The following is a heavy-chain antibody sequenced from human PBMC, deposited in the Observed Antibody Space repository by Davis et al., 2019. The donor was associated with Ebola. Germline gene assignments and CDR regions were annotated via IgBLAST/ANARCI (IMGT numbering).Heavy chain of an antibody. CDR3: ARGGYSSGWHVEYFQH. CDR1: GFTFSSYG. Sequence: PGGSLRLSCAASGFTFSSYGMHWVRQAPGKGLEWVAAIWYDGNNKYYADSVKGRFTISRDISKNTLYLQMNSLRAEDTAVYVCARGGYSSGWHVEYFQHWGQGTLVTVSS. D-gene: IGHD6-19*01. V-gene: IGHV3-33*01. J-gene: IGHJ1*01. CDR2: IWYDGNNK.